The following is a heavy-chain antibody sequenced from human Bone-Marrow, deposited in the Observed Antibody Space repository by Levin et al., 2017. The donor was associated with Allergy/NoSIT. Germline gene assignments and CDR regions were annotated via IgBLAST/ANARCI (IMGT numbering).Heavy chain of an antibody. J-gene: IGHJ4*02. CDR1: GFTFSSYA. V-gene: IGHV3-33*01. CDR3: ARPYYDSTGYSLDY. CDR2: IWSDGSFE. Sequence: GGSLRLSCAASGFTFSSYAMHWVRQAPGKGLEWVAEIWSDGSFEYFADSVKGRFTISRDTSKNTLYLQMNTLRAEDTAVYYCARPYYDSTGYSLDYWGQGTLVTVSS. D-gene: IGHD3-22*01.